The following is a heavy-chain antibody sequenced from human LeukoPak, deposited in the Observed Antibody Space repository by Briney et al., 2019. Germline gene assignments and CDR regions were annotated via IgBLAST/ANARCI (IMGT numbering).Heavy chain of an antibody. CDR2: ISGSGGST. D-gene: IGHD5-18*01. V-gene: IGHV3-23*01. CDR1: GFTFSSYS. Sequence: GASLRLSCAASGFTFSSYSMSWVRQAPGKGLEWVSAISGSGGSTYYADSVNGRFTISRDNSKNTLYLQMNSLRAEDTAVYYCAKGGYSYGYFDYWGQGTLVTVSS. CDR3: AKGGYSYGYFDY. J-gene: IGHJ4*02.